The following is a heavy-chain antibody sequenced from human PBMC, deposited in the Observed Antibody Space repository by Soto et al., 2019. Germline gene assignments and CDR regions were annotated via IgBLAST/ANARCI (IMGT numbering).Heavy chain of an antibody. V-gene: IGHV1-69*01. Sequence: QVQLVQSGAEVKKPGSSVKVSCKASGGTFSSYAISWVRQAPGQGLEWMGGIIPIFGTANYAQKFQGRVTITADESTRTAYMELSSLRAEDRGVYCCTREVPAAAGTNYYYYYGMDVWGQGTTVTVSS. CDR3: TREVPAAAGTNYYYYYGMDV. J-gene: IGHJ6*02. CDR1: GGTFSSYA. CDR2: IIPIFGTA. D-gene: IGHD6-13*01.